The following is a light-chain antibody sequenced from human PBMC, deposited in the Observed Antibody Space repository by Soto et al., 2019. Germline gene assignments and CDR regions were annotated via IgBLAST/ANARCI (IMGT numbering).Light chain of an antibody. CDR3: QQYYRTPIT. CDR2: WAS. Sequence: DIVMTQSPDSLSVSLGERATINCRSSQTVLHSSNNKNYLAWYQQKPGQPPKLLIYWASTRDSGVPDRFSGSGSGTDFTLTISSLQAEDVAVYSCQQYYRTPITFGGGTKVHIK. V-gene: IGKV4-1*01. CDR1: QTVLHSSNNKNY. J-gene: IGKJ4*01.